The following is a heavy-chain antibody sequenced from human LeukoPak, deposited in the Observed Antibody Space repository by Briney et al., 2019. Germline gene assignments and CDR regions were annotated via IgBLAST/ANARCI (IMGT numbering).Heavy chain of an antibody. D-gene: IGHD5-18*01. CDR3: AREGNTAYYFDY. CDR1: GYTFTSYY. Sequence: GASVKVSCKASGYTFTSYYMHWVRQAPGQGLEWMGIINPSGGSTSYAQKFQGRVTITRDTSTRTVYMELSSLRSEDTAVYYCAREGNTAYYFDYWGQGTLVTVSS. J-gene: IGHJ4*02. V-gene: IGHV1-46*01. CDR2: INPSGGST.